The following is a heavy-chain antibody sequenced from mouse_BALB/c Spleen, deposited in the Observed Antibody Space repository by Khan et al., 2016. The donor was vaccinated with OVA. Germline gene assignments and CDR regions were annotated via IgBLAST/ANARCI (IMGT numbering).Heavy chain of an antibody. V-gene: IGHV9-4*02. Sequence: QIQLVQSGPELKKPGETVRISCKASGYTFTTAGIQWVQKMPGKGLKWIGWINTHSGVPKYAEDFKGRFAFSLEISGNTAYLQITNLKNEDPATYLCANGGANDYRNDEDAMEYWGQGTSVTVSS. D-gene: IGHD2-12*01. CDR3: ANGGANDYRNDEDAMEY. CDR2: INTHSGVP. CDR1: GYTFTTAG. J-gene: IGHJ4*01.